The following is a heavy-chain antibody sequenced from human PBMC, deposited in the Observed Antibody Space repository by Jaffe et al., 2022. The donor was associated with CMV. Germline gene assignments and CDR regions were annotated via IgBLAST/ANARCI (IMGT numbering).Heavy chain of an antibody. D-gene: IGHD3-10*01. Sequence: QVQLVQSGAEVKKPGASVKVSCKASGYTFTSYGISWVRQAPGQGLEWMGWISAYNGNTNYAQKLQGRVTMTTDTSTSTAYMELRSLRSDDTAVYYCARVLLWFGELFLGAAFDYWGQGTLVTVSS. CDR1: GYTFTSYG. J-gene: IGHJ4*02. CDR3: ARVLLWFGELFLGAAFDY. V-gene: IGHV1-18*04. CDR2: ISAYNGNT.